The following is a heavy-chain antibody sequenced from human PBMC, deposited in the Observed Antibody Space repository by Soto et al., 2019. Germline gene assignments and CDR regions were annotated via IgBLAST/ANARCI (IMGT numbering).Heavy chain of an antibody. V-gene: IGHV3-49*04. CDR3: SRDGDFYGLDV. Sequence: GGSLRLACTSSGFTSEDYDYALTWVRQAPGKGLQWLGLIRGSTYGGTTEYAASVKGRFTISRDDSKGIAYLQMNSLKTEDTAVYYCSRDGDFYGLDVWGQGTTVTVYS. CDR1: GFTSEDYDYA. D-gene: IGHD3-3*01. J-gene: IGHJ6*02. CDR2: IRGSTYGGTT.